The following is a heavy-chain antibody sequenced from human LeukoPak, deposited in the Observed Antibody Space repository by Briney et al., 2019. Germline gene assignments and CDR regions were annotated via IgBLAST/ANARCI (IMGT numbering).Heavy chain of an antibody. CDR2: TIPIFGTA. CDR1: GGTFSSHA. CDR3: ARGEGGYNHGWYFDL. V-gene: IGHV1-69*05. D-gene: IGHD5-24*01. J-gene: IGHJ2*01. Sequence: SVKVSCKASGGTFSSHAISWVRQAPGQGLEWMGRTIPIFGTANYAQKFQGRVTITTDDSTSTAYMELSSLRSEDTAVYYCARGEGGYNHGWYFDLWGRGTLVTVSS.